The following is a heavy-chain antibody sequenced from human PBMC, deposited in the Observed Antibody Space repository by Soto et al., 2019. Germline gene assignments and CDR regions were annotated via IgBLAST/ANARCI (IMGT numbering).Heavy chain of an antibody. D-gene: IGHD1-20*01. J-gene: IGHJ3*01. V-gene: IGHV5-51*01. CDR1: GYTFSHYW. CDR2: IYPTDSDT. CDR3: ARLITGTAGNAFDF. Sequence: LGESLKISGHASGYTFSHYWIGWVRQTPGKGLAWMGVIYPTDSDTRYSPSFQGQVTISVDKSLSTAHLQWSNLKASDTAICYCARLITGTAGNAFDFWGQGTVVTVS.